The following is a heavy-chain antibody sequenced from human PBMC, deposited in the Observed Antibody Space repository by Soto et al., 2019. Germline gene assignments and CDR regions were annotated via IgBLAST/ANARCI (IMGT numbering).Heavy chain of an antibody. CDR1: GGSISRGGYY. V-gene: IGHV4-31*03. D-gene: IGHD3-10*01. J-gene: IGHJ3*02. CDR2: IYYSGST. CDR3: PRVPQYYYATPSGPGAFDI. Sequence: PSETRSLTCTVSGGSISRGGYYWSWLRQRPGQGLEWIGYIYYSGSTYYNPSLKSRVTISVDTSKNQFSLKLSSVTAADTAVYYCPRVPQYYYATPSGPGAFDIWGQGTMVTVSS.